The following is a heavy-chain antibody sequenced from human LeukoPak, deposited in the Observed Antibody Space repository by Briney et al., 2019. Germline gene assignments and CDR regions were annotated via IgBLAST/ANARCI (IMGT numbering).Heavy chain of an antibody. V-gene: IGHV1-2*02. CDR2: INPYSGGT. Sequence: ASVKVSCKASGYSFSGYYMHWVRQAPGQGLEWMGCINPYSGGTDYAQKFQGRVTMTRDTSITTAYMELSRLKSDDTAMYYCARAEVGVSGYFDYWGQGTLVTVSS. CDR1: GYSFSGYY. J-gene: IGHJ4*02. D-gene: IGHD1-26*01. CDR3: ARAEVGVSGYFDY.